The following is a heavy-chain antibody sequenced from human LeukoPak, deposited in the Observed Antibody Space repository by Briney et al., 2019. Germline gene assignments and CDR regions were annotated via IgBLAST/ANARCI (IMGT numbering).Heavy chain of an antibody. D-gene: IGHD2-2*01. CDR3: ARVAKLSSRIVVVPAALNEAYYYGMDV. J-gene: IGHJ6*04. CDR2: ISAYNGNT. CDR1: GYTFTSYG. Sequence: ASVKVSCKASGYTFTSYGISWVGQAPGQGLEWMGWISAYNGNTNYAQKLQGRVTMTTDTSTSTAYMELRSLRSDDTAVYYCARVAKLSSRIVVVPAALNEAYYYGMDVWGKGTTVTVSS. V-gene: IGHV1-18*04.